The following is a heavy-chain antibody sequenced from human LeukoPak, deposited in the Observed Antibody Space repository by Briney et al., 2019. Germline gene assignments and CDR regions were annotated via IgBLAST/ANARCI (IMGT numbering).Heavy chain of an antibody. J-gene: IGHJ4*02. V-gene: IGHV1-46*01. D-gene: IGHD2-2*01. CDR2: INPSGGST. CDR3: ARPYCSSTSCYYFDY. CDR1: GYTFTSYY. Sequence: ASVTVSCKASGYTFTSYYMHWVRQAPGQGLEGMGIINPSGGSTSYAQKFQGRVTMTRDMSTSTVYMELSSLRSEDTAVYYCARPYCSSTSCYYFDYWGQGTLVTVSS.